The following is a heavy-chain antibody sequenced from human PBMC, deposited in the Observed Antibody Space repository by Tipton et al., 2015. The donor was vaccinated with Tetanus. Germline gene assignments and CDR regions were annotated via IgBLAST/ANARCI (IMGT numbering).Heavy chain of an antibody. J-gene: IGHJ4*02. Sequence: SLRLSCAAPGFSFSKYPMNWVRQAPGKGLEWISYISSGSTTIYYADSVKGRFTISRDNVENSLYLQMNSLRDEDTAMYYCAKVPFEGIAVPGPYDCWGQGTLVTVSS. CDR1: GFSFSKYP. V-gene: IGHV3-48*02. CDR2: ISSGSTTI. D-gene: IGHD6-19*01. CDR3: AKVPFEGIAVPGPYDC.